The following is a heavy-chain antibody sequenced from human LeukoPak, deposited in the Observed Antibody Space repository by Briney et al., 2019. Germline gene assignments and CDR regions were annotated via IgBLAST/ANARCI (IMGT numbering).Heavy chain of an antibody. CDR2: INPNSGGT. CDR3: AREAPRERGHSLVNWFDP. D-gene: IGHD1-1*01. Sequence: ASVKVSCKASGYTFTGCYMHWVRQAPGQGLEWMGWINPNSGGTNYAQKFQGRVTMTRDTSISTAYMELSRLRSDDTAVYYCAREAPRERGHSLVNWFDPWGQGTLVTVSS. J-gene: IGHJ5*02. V-gene: IGHV1-2*02. CDR1: GYTFTGCY.